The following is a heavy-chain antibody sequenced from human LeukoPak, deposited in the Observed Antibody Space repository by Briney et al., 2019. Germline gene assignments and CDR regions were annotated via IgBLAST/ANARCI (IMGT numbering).Heavy chain of an antibody. J-gene: IGHJ4*02. V-gene: IGHV1-18*01. CDR3: ASTRYDFWSGYYTGYFDY. CDR2: ISAYNGNT. D-gene: IGHD3-3*01. Sequence: ASVKVSCKASGYTLTSYGISWVRQAPGQGLEWMGWISAYNGNTNYAQKLQGRVTMTTDTSTSTAYMELRSLRSDDTAVYYCASTRYDFWSGYYTGYFDYWGQGTLVTVSS. CDR1: GYTLTSYG.